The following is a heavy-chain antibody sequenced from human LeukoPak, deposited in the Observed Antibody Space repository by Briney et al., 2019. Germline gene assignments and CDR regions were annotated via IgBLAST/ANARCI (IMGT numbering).Heavy chain of an antibody. CDR2: ISANNGKT. CDR1: GYTFTRYG. D-gene: IGHD4-23*01. CDR3: ARESLGGGGNLGF. Sequence: ASVKVSCKASGYTFTRYGISWVRQTPGQGLEWMGWISANNGKTNYAQKFQGRVIMTRDTSTNTVSMELRSLKSDDTAVYYCARESLGGGGNLGFWGQGTLVIVSS. V-gene: IGHV1-18*01. J-gene: IGHJ4*02.